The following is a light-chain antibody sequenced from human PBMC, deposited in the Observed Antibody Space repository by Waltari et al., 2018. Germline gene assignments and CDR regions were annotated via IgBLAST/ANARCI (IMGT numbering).Light chain of an antibody. CDR2: GAS. CDR3: QQLGSSPIT. CDR1: QSVTNNN. Sequence: SPGERASLSCRASQSVTNNNLAWSQQKPGQAPRLLIYGASRRATGIPDRFSGSGSGTDFTLTISRLEPEDFAVYYCQQLGSSPITFGQGTRLEMK. J-gene: IGKJ5*01. V-gene: IGKV3-20*01.